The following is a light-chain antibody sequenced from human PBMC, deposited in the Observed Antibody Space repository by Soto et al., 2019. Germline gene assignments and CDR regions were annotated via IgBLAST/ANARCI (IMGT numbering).Light chain of an antibody. J-gene: IGLJ3*02. CDR1: TSDIGTYNY. V-gene: IGLV2-14*01. CDR3: SSYTSSATLV. Sequence: QSALTQPASVSGSPGQSITISCSGATSDIGTYNYVSWYQHHPGKVPKVIIYEVSNRPSGVSNRFSGSKSGNTASLTISGFQAEDEADYYCSSYTSSATLVFGGGTKLTVL. CDR2: EVS.